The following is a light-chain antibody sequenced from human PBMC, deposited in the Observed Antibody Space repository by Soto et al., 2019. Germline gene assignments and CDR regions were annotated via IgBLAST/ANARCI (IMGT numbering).Light chain of an antibody. CDR2: GNT. CDR1: TSNIGTTSD. CDR3: QSYDSSLSAYV. V-gene: IGLV1-40*01. Sequence: QSVLTQPPAVSGAPGQRVTISCTGSTSNIGTTSDIQWYQHLPGTAPRLLIFGNTNRPSGVPDRFSGSKSGTSVSLVISGLQAEDEADYYCQSYDSSLSAYVFGGGTKLTVL. J-gene: IGLJ3*02.